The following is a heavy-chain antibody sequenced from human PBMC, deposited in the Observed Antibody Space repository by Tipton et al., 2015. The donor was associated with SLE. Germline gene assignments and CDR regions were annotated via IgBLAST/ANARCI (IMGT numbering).Heavy chain of an antibody. CDR1: GGTFSSYA. V-gene: IGHV1-69*06. J-gene: IGHJ4*02. CDR2: IIPIFGTA. D-gene: IGHD3-22*01. CDR3: ARDNYYDSSAIDY. Sequence: QVQLVQSGAEVKKPGSSVKVSCKASGGTFSSYAISWVRQAPGQGLEWMGGIIPIFGTANYAQKLQGRVTMTTDTSTSTAYMELRSLRSDDTAVYYCARDNYYDSSAIDYWGQGTLVTVSS.